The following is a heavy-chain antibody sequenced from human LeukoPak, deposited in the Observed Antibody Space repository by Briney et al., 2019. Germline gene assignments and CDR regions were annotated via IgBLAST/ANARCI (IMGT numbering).Heavy chain of an antibody. J-gene: IGHJ4*02. V-gene: IGHV5-51*01. CDR3: ARYFEGRRVTVAGDPFDY. D-gene: IGHD6-19*01. Sequence: GESLKISCKGSGYSFTSYWIGWVRQMPGKGLEWMGIIYPGDSDTRYSPSFQGQVTISADKSISTAYLQWSSLKASDTAMYYCARYFEGRRVTVAGDPFDYWGQGTLVTVSS. CDR1: GYSFTSYW. CDR2: IYPGDSDT.